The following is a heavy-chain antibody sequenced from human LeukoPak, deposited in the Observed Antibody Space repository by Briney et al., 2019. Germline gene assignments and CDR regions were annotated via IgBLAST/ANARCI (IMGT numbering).Heavy chain of an antibody. CDR3: ARSTDPLEPAAGTDY. CDR1: GFTFSDYY. Sequence: KPGGSLRLSCAASGFTFSDYYRSWIRQAPGKGLEWVSYISSSGSTIYYADSVKGRFTISRDNAKNSLYLQMNSLRAEDTAVYYCARSTDPLEPAAGTDYWGQGTLVTVSS. CDR2: ISSSGSTI. V-gene: IGHV3-11*01. D-gene: IGHD6-13*01. J-gene: IGHJ4*02.